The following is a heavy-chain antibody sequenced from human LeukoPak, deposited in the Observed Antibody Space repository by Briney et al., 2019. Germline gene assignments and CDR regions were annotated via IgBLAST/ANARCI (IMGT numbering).Heavy chain of an antibody. CDR2: IYYSGST. CDR1: GGSISSYY. J-gene: IGHJ4*02. V-gene: IGHV4-59*08. CDR3: ARKSSTWPYYYFDY. D-gene: IGHD2-2*01. Sequence: SETLSLTCTVSGGSISSYYWSWIRQPPGKGLEWIGYIYYSGSTNYNPSLKSRVTMSVDTSKNHFSLNLASVTAADTAVYYCARKSSTWPYYYFDYWGQGTLVTVSS.